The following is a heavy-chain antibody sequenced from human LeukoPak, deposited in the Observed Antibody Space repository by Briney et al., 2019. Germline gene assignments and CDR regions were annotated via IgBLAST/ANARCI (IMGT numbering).Heavy chain of an antibody. CDR1: GGSITNYIYH. D-gene: IGHD3-22*01. CDR3: ARGRGYSDSSSYYFDY. J-gene: IGHJ4*02. V-gene: IGHV4-39*01. CDR2: IYYSGST. Sequence: ASETLSLTCIVSGGSITNYIYHWAWIRQPPGKGLECIVTIYYSGSTSYNPSLKSRVTISADTSNNQFSLKLSSVTAADTAVYYCARGRGYSDSSSYYFDYWGQGTLVTVS.